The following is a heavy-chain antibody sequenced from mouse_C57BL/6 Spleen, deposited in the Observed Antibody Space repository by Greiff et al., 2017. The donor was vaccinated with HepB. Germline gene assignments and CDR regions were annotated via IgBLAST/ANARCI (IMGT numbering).Heavy chain of an antibody. CDR3: ARYYYGSLWYFDV. Sequence: QVQLQQPGAELVKPGASVKLSCKASGYTFTSYWMHWVKQRPGQGLEWIGMIHPNSSSTNYNEKFKSKATLTVDKSSSTAYMQLSSLTSEDSAVYYCARYYYGSLWYFDVWGTGTTVTVSS. V-gene: IGHV1-64*01. CDR1: GYTFTSYW. D-gene: IGHD1-1*01. J-gene: IGHJ1*03. CDR2: IHPNSSST.